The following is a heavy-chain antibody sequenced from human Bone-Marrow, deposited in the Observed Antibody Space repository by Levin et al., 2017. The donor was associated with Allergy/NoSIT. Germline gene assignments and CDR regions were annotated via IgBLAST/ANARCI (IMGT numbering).Heavy chain of an antibody. Sequence: ASVKVSCKASGGTFSSYAISWVRQAPGQGLEWMGGIIPIFGTANYAQKFQGRVTITADESTSTAYMELSSLRSEDTAVYYCARDEAAAGTAYFDYWGQGTLVTVSS. V-gene: IGHV1-69*13. CDR1: GGTFSSYA. J-gene: IGHJ4*02. CDR2: IIPIFGTA. CDR3: ARDEAAAGTAYFDY. D-gene: IGHD6-13*01.